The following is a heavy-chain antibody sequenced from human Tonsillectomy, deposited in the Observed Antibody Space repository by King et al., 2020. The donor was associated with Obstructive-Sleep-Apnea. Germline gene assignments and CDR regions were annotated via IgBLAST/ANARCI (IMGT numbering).Heavy chain of an antibody. Sequence: VQLVESGGGVVQPGRSLRLSCAASGFTFSSYGMHWVRQAPGKGLEWVAFIRYDGSNKYYADSVKGRFTISRDNSKNTLYLQMNSLRAEDTAVYYCAKDKKQGAMDPYFDYWGQGTLVTVSS. CDR3: AKDKKQGAMDPYFDY. CDR2: IRYDGSNK. V-gene: IGHV3-30*02. D-gene: IGHD5-18*01. CDR1: GFTFSSYG. J-gene: IGHJ4*02.